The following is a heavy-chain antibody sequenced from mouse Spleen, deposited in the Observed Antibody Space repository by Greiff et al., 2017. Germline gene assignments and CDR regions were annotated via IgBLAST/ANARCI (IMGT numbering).Heavy chain of an antibody. V-gene: IGHV5-9-3*01. J-gene: IGHJ4*01. CDR3: ARHWGDDYSMDY. CDR1: GFTFSSYA. Sequence: EVHLVESGGGLVKLGGSLKLSCAASGFTFSSYAMSWVRQTPEKRLEWVATISSGGGNTYYPDSVKGRFTISRDNAKNTLYLQMSSLKSEDTAMYYCARHWGDDYSMDYWGQGTSVTVSS. D-gene: IGHD2-4*01. CDR2: ISSGGGNT.